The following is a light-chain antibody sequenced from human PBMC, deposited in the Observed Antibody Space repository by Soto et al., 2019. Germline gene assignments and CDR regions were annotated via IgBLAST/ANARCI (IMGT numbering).Light chain of an antibody. Sequence: DILLTQSPATLSASVGDRVTITCRASHTINTWVAWYQQKPGKAPILLIYAASTLKSGVASRFSGSGSGTESTLTISSLQPDDFATYYCQQYNSYLTFGQGTKVDIK. CDR3: QQYNSYLT. V-gene: IGKV1-5*01. J-gene: IGKJ1*01. CDR2: AAS. CDR1: HTINTW.